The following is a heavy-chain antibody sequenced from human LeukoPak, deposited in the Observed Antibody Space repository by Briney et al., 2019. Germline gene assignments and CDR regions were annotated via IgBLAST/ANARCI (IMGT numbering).Heavy chain of an antibody. CDR2: ISGSGGST. J-gene: IGHJ4*02. CDR3: ARDQLDVGYYDILTGYYNVGFDY. V-gene: IGHV3-23*01. CDR1: GFTFSSYG. Sequence: GGSLRLSCAASGFTFSSYGMSWVRQAPGKGLEWVSAISGSGGSTYYADSVKGRFTISRDNSKNTLYLQMNSLRAEDTAVYYCARDQLDVGYYDILTGYYNVGFDYWGQGTLVTVSS. D-gene: IGHD3-9*01.